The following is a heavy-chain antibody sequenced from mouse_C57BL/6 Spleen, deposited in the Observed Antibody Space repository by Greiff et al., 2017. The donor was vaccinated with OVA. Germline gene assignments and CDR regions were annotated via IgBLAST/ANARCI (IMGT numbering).Heavy chain of an antibody. CDR1: GYTFTSYW. V-gene: IGHV1-52*01. D-gene: IGHD1-1*01. CDR2: IDPSDSET. CDR3: ARDYYGSSYGPFAY. Sequence: QVHVKQPGAELVRPGSSVKLSCKASGYTFTSYWMHWVKQRPIQGLEWIGNIDPSDSETHYNQKFKDKATLTVDKSSSTAYMQLSSLTSEDSAVYYYARDYYGSSYGPFAYWGQGTLVTVSA. J-gene: IGHJ3*01.